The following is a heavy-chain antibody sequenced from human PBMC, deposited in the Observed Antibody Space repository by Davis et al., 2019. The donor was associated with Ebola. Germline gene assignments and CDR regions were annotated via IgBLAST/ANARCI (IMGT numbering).Heavy chain of an antibody. CDR2: INPSGGST. CDR1: VYTFTSYY. V-gene: IGHV1-46*01. D-gene: IGHD2-15*01. Sequence: ASVTVSCKASVYTFTSYYMHWVRQAPGQGLEWMGIINPSGGSTSYAQKFQGRVTMTRDTSTSTVYMELSSLRSEDTAVYYCARDGGYCSGGSCYRPNYYYGMDVWGQGTTVTVSS. J-gene: IGHJ6*02. CDR3: ARDGGYCSGGSCYRPNYYYGMDV.